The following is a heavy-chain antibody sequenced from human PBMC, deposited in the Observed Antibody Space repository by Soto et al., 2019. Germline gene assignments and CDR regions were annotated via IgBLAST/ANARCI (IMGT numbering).Heavy chain of an antibody. D-gene: IGHD6-19*01. CDR3: TTGTGYSSCWYEASDAFDI. V-gene: IGHV3-15*07. CDR2: IKSKTDGGTT. Sequence: GGSLRLSCAASGFTFSNAWMNWVRQAPGKGLEWVGRIKSKTDGGTTDYAAPVKGRFTISRDDSKNTLYLQMNSLKTEDTAVYYCTTGTGYSSCWYEASDAFDIWGQGTMVTVSS. J-gene: IGHJ3*02. CDR1: GFTFSNAW.